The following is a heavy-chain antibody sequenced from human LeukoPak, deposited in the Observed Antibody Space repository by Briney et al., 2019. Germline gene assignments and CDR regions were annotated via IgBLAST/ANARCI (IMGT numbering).Heavy chain of an antibody. D-gene: IGHD1/OR15-1a*01. CDR3: ARDGTPGWNTLGNRWFDP. J-gene: IGHJ5*02. CDR1: GYTFTSYY. CDR2: INPSGGST. V-gene: IGHV1-46*03. Sequence: ASVKVSCXASGYTFTSYYMHWVRQAPGQGLEWMGIINPSGGSTSYAQKFQGRVTMTRDTSTSTVYMELSSLRSEDTAVYYCARDGTPGWNTLGNRWFDPWGQGTLVTVSS.